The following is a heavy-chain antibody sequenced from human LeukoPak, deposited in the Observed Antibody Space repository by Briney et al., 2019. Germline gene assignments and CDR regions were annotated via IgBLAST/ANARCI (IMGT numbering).Heavy chain of an antibody. J-gene: IGHJ5*02. CDR1: GGSFSGYY. CDR2: INHSGST. D-gene: IGHD6-13*01. Sequence: PSETLSLTCAVYGGSFSGYYWSWIRQPPGKGLEWIGEINHSGSTNYNPSLKSRVTISVDTSKNQFSLKLSSVTAADTAVYYCAREIVAAAGRRGWFDPWGQRTLVTVSS. CDR3: AREIVAAAGRRGWFDP. V-gene: IGHV4-34*01.